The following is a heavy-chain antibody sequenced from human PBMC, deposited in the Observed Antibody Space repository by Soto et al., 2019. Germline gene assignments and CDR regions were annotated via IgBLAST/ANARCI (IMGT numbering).Heavy chain of an antibody. CDR2: VNTNNGDT. V-gene: IGHV1-2*02. CDR1: GYSFTAFS. Sequence: ASVKVSCKASGYSFTAFSLHWVRQAPGQGLEWMGWVNTNNGDTSYAQNIQDRVTMTRDTAISTAFMELTSLTSYDTAVYFCARPTLARELDYWGQGTVVTVSS. CDR3: ARPTLARELDY. D-gene: IGHD6-6*01. J-gene: IGHJ4*02.